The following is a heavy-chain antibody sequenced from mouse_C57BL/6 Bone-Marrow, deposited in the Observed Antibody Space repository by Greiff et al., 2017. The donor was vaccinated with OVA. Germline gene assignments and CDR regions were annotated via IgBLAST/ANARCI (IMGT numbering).Heavy chain of an antibody. J-gene: IGHJ3*01. Sequence: VQLQQPGAELVKPGASVKLSCKASGYTFTSYWMQWVKQRPGQGLEWIGEIDPSDSYTNYNQKFKGKATVTVDTSSSTAYMQLSSLTSEDSAVYYCARGSNSAWFAYWGQGTLVTVSA. CDR2: IDPSDSYT. D-gene: IGHD2-5*01. V-gene: IGHV1-50*01. CDR3: ARGSNSAWFAY. CDR1: GYTFTSYW.